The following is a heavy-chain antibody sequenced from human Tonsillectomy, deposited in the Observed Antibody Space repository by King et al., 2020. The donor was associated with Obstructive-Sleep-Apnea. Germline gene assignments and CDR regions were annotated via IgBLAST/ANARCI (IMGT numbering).Heavy chain of an antibody. V-gene: IGHV1-8*01. J-gene: IGHJ4*02. Sequence: VQLVESGAEVKKPGASVKVSCKASGYTFTSYDINWVRQATGQGLEGMGWMNPNSGNTGYGQKFQGRVTMTRNTSLRTAYMELSSLRSEDTAVYYCARGRKWLDIDYWGQGSLVTVSS. CDR2: MNPNSGNT. CDR1: GYTFTSYD. D-gene: IGHD6-19*01. CDR3: ARGRKWLDIDY.